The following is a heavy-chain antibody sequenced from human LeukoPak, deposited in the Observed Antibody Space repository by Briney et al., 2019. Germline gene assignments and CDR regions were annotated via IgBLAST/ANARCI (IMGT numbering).Heavy chain of an antibody. D-gene: IGHD3-10*01. CDR3: ARGSDGSGSYYNGEFDY. CDR2: INWNGDSI. J-gene: IGHJ4*02. CDR1: GFTFDDYG. Sequence: SGGSLRLSCAASGFTFDDYGMSWVRQAPGKGLEWVSGINWNGDSIGYADSVKGRFTISRDNAKNSLYLQMNSLRAEDTAFYYCARGSDGSGSYYNGEFDYWGQGALVTVSS. V-gene: IGHV3-20*04.